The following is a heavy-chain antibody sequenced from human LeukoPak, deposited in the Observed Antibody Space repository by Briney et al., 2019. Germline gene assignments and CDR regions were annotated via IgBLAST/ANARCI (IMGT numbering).Heavy chain of an antibody. CDR1: GFTFDDYA. Sequence: GRSLRLSCAASGFTFDDYAMHWVRQAPGKGLEWVSGISWNSGSIGYADSVKGRFTISRDNAKNSLYLQTNSLRAEDTALYYCAKSREYYYYYGMDVWGQGTTVTVSS. CDR3: AKSREYYYYYGMDV. V-gene: IGHV3-9*01. J-gene: IGHJ6*02. CDR2: ISWNSGSI.